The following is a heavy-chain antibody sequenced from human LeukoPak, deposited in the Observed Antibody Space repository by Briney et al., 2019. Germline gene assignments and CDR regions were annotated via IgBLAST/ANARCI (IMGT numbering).Heavy chain of an antibody. CDR3: ARHFDRDGYKSNAFDI. Sequence: SETLSLTCTVSGGSFSSSSYYWGWIRQPPGKGLEWIGSMYYSGSTYYNASLRSRVTISVDTSKNQFSLKLSSVTAADTAVYYCARHFDRDGYKSNAFDIWDQGTMVTVSS. CDR1: GGSFSSSSYY. J-gene: IGHJ3*02. CDR2: MYYSGST. V-gene: IGHV4-39*01. D-gene: IGHD5-24*01.